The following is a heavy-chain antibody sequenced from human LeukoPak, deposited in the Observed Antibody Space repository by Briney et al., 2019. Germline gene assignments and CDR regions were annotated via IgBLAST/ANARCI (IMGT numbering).Heavy chain of an antibody. CDR3: ARQMNTVTADY. CDR1: GGSFSGYY. Sequence: KSSETLSLTCAVYGGSFSGYYWSWIRQPPEKGLEWIGEINHSGSTNYNPSLKSRVTISVDTSKNQFSLKLSSVTAADTAVYYCARQMNTVTADYWGQGTLVTVSS. J-gene: IGHJ4*02. CDR2: INHSGST. V-gene: IGHV4-34*01. D-gene: IGHD4-17*01.